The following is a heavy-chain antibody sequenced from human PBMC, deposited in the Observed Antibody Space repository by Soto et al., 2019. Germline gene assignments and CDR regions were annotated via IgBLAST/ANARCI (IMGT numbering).Heavy chain of an antibody. Sequence: QVQLVESGGGVVQPGRSLRLSCAASGFTFSSYGMHWVRQAPGKGLEWVAVISYDGSNKYYADSVKGRFTISRDNSKNTRYLQMNSLRAEDTAVYYCAKDPSGDYFDSSGYFLYYFDYWGQGTLVTVSS. CDR2: ISYDGSNK. CDR3: AKDPSGDYFDSSGYFLYYFDY. J-gene: IGHJ4*02. CDR1: GFTFSSYG. D-gene: IGHD3-22*01. V-gene: IGHV3-30*18.